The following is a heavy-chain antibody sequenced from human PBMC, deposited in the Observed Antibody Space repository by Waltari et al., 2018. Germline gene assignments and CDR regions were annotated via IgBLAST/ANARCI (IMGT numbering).Heavy chain of an antibody. Sequence: QVQLQQWGAGLLKPSETLSLTCAGYGGSFRWYYCTGIRQPPGKGLEWIGEINHRGSTNYNPSLKSRVTISVDTSKNQFSLKLSSVTAADTAVYYCARHARGWYIGIWGQGTMVTVSS. J-gene: IGHJ3*02. D-gene: IGHD6-19*01. CDR2: INHRGST. CDR3: ARHARGWYIGI. CDR1: GGSFRWYY. V-gene: IGHV4-34*01.